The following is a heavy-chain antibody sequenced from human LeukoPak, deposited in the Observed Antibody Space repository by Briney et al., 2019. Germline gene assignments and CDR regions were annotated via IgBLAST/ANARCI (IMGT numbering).Heavy chain of an antibody. CDR2: ISGSGGST. D-gene: IGHD4-11*01. V-gene: IGHV3-23*01. CDR1: GFTFSSYA. CDR3: AKDDPNDYMPWIY. Sequence: GGSLRLSCAASGFTFSSYAMSWVRQAPGKGLEWVSFISGSGGSTYYTDSVKGRFTISRDNSKNTLSLQMNSLRADDTAVYYCAKDDPNDYMPWIYWGQGTLVTVSS. J-gene: IGHJ4*02.